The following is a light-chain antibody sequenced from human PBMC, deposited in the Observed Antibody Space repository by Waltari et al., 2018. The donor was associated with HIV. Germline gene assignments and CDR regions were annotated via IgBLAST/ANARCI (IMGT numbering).Light chain of an antibody. J-gene: IGKJ5*01. CDR1: QDISNC. CDR2: DAS. CDR3: QQYDRLPIT. Sequence: DIQMTQSPSSLSASVGDRVTITCQASQDISNCVNWYQQKPGKAPKLLIYDASTLQTGVPSRFSGRGSWTDFTFTITSLQPEDFAIYYCQQYDRLPITFGQGTRLEIK. V-gene: IGKV1-33*01.